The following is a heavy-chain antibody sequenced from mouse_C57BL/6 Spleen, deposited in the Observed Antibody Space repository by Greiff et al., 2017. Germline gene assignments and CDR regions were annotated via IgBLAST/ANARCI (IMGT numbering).Heavy chain of an antibody. J-gene: IGHJ4*01. CDR2: ISYDGSN. D-gene: IGHD2-4*01. Sequence: EVKLMESGPGLVKPSQSLSLTCSVTGYSITSGYYWNWIRQFPGNKLEWMGYISYDGSNNYNPSLKNRISITRDTSKNQFFLKLNSVTTEDTATYYCARENYDYDWAMDYWGQGTSDTVSS. V-gene: IGHV3-6*01. CDR3: ARENYDYDWAMDY. CDR1: GYSITSGYY.